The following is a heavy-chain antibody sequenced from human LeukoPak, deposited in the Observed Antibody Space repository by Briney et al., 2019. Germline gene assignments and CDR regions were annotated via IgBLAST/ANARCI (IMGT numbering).Heavy chain of an antibody. D-gene: IGHD6-13*01. V-gene: IGHV3-48*04. CDR3: ATTTSSSWSPFYY. J-gene: IGHJ4*02. CDR2: ISSGGATI. Sequence: GGSLRLSCVASGFNFYSFTMNWVRQAPGKGLEWVSYISSGGATIYYRDSVKGRFTISRDNAKNSLYLQMNNLRVEDSGVYYCATTTSSSWSPFYYWGQGTLVAVSS. CDR1: GFNFYSFT.